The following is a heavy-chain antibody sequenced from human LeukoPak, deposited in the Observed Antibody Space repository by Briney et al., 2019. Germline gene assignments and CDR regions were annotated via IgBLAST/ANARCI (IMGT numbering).Heavy chain of an antibody. CDR1: GGSISSYY. D-gene: IGHD4-17*01. CDR2: IYYSGST. J-gene: IGHJ4*02. Sequence: PSETLSLTCTVSGGSISSYYWSWIRQPPGKGLEWIGYIYYSGSTNYNPSLESRVTISVDTSKNQFSLKLSSVTAADTAVYYCARDQDYGDYVDYWGQGTLVTVSS. CDR3: ARDQDYGDYVDY. V-gene: IGHV4-59*01.